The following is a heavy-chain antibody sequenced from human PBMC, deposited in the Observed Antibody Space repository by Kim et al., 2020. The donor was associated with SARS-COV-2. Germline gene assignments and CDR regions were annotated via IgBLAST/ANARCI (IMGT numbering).Heavy chain of an antibody. Sequence: GGSLRLSCAASGFTFSSYSMNWVRQAPGKGLEWVSYISSSSTIYYADSVKGRFTISRDNATNSLHLQMNSLRDEDTAVYYGARDSYFDWLLYKEYYFDYWGQGTLVTVSS. CDR1: GFTFSSYS. D-gene: IGHD3-9*01. CDR2: ISSSSTI. J-gene: IGHJ4*02. V-gene: IGHV3-48*02. CDR3: ARDSYFDWLLYKEYYFDY.